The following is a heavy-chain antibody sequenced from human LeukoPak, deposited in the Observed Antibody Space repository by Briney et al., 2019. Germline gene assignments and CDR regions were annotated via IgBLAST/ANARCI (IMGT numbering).Heavy chain of an antibody. CDR1: GFIFNNYW. J-gene: IGHJ4*02. V-gene: IGHV3-7*01. CDR2: LNRDGSEK. CDR3: ARDPGFSSFDY. Sequence: GGSLRLSCAASGFIFNNYWMTWVRQTPGKGLEVVANLNRDGSEKNYIDPVRGRFTISRDNADYSLDLQMNSLRAEDTAVYYCARDPGFSSFDYWGQGALVIVSS. D-gene: IGHD6-13*01.